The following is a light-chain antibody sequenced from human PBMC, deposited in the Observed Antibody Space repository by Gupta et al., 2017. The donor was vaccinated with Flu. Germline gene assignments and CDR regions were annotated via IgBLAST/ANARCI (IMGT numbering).Light chain of an antibody. CDR2: QVS. J-gene: IGKJ5*01. Sequence: DVVMTQSPLSLPVTLGQPASISCGSSQSLVYSNGNIYLNWFQQRPGQPLRRLINQVSNRDSGVPDRFSGSGSGTXFTLKIXSVEAEDVGIYYCRQAKHWPFTFGXGTRLEIK. CDR1: QSLVYSNGNIY. CDR3: RQAKHWPFT. V-gene: IGKV2-30*01.